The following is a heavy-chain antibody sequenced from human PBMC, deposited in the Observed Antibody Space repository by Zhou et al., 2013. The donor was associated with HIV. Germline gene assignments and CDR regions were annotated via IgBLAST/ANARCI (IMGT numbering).Heavy chain of an antibody. Sequence: QVQLVQSGAEAKKPGASVKVSCKTSGYTFTSYGISWVRQAPGQGLEWMGWISGYNGNTNYAQNFQGRVTMTTDTSTTTAYMELRSLRSDDTAMYYCARRTCSRTSCYIDYWGQGTLVTVSS. V-gene: IGHV1-18*01. D-gene: IGHD2-2*02. J-gene: IGHJ4*02. CDR2: ISGYNGNT. CDR3: ARRTCSRTSCYIDY. CDR1: GYTFTSYG.